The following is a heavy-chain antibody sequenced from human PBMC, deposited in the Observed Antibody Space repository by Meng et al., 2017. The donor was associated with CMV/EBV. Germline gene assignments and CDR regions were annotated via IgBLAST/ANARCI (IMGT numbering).Heavy chain of an antibody. D-gene: IGHD2-2*01. CDR3: AREVRYCSSTSCYRFDP. CDR1: GGSISSYY. V-gene: IGHV4-59*01. J-gene: IGHJ5*02. CDR2: IYYIGST. Sequence: SETLSLTCTVSGGSISSYYWSWIRQPPGKGLEWIGYIYYIGSTNYNPSLKSRVTISVDTSKNQFSLKLSSVTAADTAVYYCAREVRYCSSTSCYRFDPWGQGTLVTVSS.